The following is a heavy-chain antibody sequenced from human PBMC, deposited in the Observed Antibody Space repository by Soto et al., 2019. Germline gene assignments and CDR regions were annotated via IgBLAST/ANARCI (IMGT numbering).Heavy chain of an antibody. CDR1: FTFSMYS. Sequence: EVQVVESGGGLVKPGGSLRLSCTFTFSMYSMNWVRQAPGKGLESVASISSGSAYIKYAESVKGRFTISRDNAKNSLHLQMNSLRAEDTAIYHCARDQGGSYDSWFDPWGQGTLVTVSS. V-gene: IGHV3-21*06. D-gene: IGHD1-26*01. CDR2: ISSGSAYI. J-gene: IGHJ5*02. CDR3: ARDQGGSYDSWFDP.